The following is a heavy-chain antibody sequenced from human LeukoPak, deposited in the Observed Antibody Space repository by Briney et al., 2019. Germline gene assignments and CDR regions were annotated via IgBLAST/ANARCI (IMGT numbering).Heavy chain of an antibody. CDR2: MYYSGTT. D-gene: IGHD2-15*01. V-gene: IGHV4-39*01. CDR3: AVSATPGHYFDY. J-gene: IGHJ4*02. CDR1: GGYISTNSYY. Sequence: SETLSLTCTVSGGYISTNSYYWGWVRQPPGKGLGGIGSMYYSGTTYYNPSLKSRVTISVVTSKNQFSLKLSSLPAADTAVYYCAVSATPGHYFDYWGQGSLVTVSS.